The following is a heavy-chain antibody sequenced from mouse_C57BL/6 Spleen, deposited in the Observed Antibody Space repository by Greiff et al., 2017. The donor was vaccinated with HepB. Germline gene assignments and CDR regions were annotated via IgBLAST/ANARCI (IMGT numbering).Heavy chain of an antibody. J-gene: IGHJ1*03. CDR1: GYTFTSYW. Sequence: VQLQQPGTELVKPGASVKLSCKASGYTFTSYWMHWVKQRPGQGLEWIGNINPSNGGTNYNEKFKSKATLTVDKSSSTAYRQLSSLTSEDSAVYYCARSYYGSSYDWYFDVWGTGTTVTVSS. CDR3: ARSYYGSSYDWYFDV. CDR2: INPSNGGT. V-gene: IGHV1-53*01. D-gene: IGHD1-1*01.